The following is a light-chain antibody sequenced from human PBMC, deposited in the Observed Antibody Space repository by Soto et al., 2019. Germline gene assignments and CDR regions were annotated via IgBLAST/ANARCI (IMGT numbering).Light chain of an antibody. CDR2: GAS. CDR3: QQYNKWPPWT. J-gene: IGKJ1*01. CDR1: QSVGTN. V-gene: IGKV3-15*01. Sequence: EIVMTQSPVTLSVSPGERVTLSCRASQSVGTNFAWYQQKPGQAPRPLIYGASTRATGIPARFTGSGSGTEFTLSISSLQSEDFAVYYCQQYNKWPPWTFGQGTKVDIK.